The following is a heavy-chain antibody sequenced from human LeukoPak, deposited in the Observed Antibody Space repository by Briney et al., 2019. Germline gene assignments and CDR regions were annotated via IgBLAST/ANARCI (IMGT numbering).Heavy chain of an antibody. CDR2: IYYSGST. Sequence: SETLSLTCTVSGGSISSYYWGWIRQPPGKGLEWIGSIYYSGSTYYNPSLKSRVTISVGTSKNQFSLKLSSVTAADTAVYYCARRVGSSWYLNWFDPRGQGTLVTVSS. J-gene: IGHJ5*02. CDR1: GGSISSYY. D-gene: IGHD6-13*01. CDR3: ARRVGSSWYLNWFDP. V-gene: IGHV4-39*01.